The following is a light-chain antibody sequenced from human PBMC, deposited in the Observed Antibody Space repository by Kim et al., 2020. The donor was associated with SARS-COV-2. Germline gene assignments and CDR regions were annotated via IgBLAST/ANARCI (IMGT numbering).Light chain of an antibody. Sequence: ASVGDRVTITCRASQGITNYLAWFKQRPGKAPKSLIYAASSLQSGVPSRFSGSVSGTDLTLTIHILQPEDFATYYCLQYHSYPVTFGQGTRLEIK. V-gene: IGKV1-16*01. J-gene: IGKJ5*01. CDR3: LQYHSYPVT. CDR2: AAS. CDR1: QGITNY.